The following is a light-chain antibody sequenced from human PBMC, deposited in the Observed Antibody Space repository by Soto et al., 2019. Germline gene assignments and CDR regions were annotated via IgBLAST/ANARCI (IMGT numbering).Light chain of an antibody. CDR1: QSVSSY. V-gene: IGKV3-15*01. CDR3: LQYHNLWA. Sequence: EIVLTQSPATLSLSPGERATLSCRASQSVSSYLAWYQQKPGQAPRLLIYRASTRAPGVPARFSGSGSGTEFTLTISSLQSEDFAVYSCLQYHNLWAFGRGTQVEIK. J-gene: IGKJ4*02. CDR2: RAS.